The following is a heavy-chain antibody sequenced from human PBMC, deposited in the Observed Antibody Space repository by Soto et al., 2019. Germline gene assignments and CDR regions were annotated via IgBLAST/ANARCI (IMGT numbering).Heavy chain of an antibody. V-gene: IGHV4-4*07. J-gene: IGHJ5*02. D-gene: IGHD3-10*01. CDR1: GGSISSYY. CDR3: ARSSEGSYGSARFGFDP. Sequence: SETLSLTCTVSGGSISSYYWSWIREPAGKGLEWIGRIYTSGSTNYNPSLKSRVTMSVDTSKNQFSLKLSSVTAADTAVYYCARSSEGSYGSARFGFDPWGQGTLVTVSS. CDR2: IYTSGST.